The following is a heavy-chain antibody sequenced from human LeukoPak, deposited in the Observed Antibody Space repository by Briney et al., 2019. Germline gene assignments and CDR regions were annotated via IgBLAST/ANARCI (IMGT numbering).Heavy chain of an antibody. Sequence: SETLSLTCTVSGGSISGYYWSWIRQPPGKGLEWIGHVYASGGTNYNPSLKSRVTISVDTSKNQFSLKLSSVTAADTAVYYCARLPRRDGYLFFDYWGQGTLVTVSS. J-gene: IGHJ4*02. CDR3: ARLPRRDGYLFFDY. V-gene: IGHV4-59*08. CDR1: GGSISGYY. D-gene: IGHD5-24*01. CDR2: VYASGGT.